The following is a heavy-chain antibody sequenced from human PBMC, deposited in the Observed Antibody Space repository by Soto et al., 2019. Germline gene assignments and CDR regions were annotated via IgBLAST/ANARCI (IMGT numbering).Heavy chain of an antibody. J-gene: IGHJ3*02. CDR1: GGSFSGYY. V-gene: IGHV4-34*01. D-gene: IGHD7-27*01. CDR2: INRSGST. CDR3: ARVQLGIDAFDI. Sequence: QVQLQQWGAGLLKPSETLSLTCAVNGGSFSGYYWSWIRQPPGKGLEWIGEINRSGSTNSSPSLETRVTISVDTSRNQFSLRLSSVTAADTAVYYCARVQLGIDAFDIWGQGTMVTVSS.